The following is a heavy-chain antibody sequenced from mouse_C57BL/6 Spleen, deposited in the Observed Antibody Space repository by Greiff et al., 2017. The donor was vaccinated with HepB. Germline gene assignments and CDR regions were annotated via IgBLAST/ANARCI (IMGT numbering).Heavy chain of an antibody. Sequence: VKLMESGPELVKPGASVKISCKASGYAFSSSWMNWVKQRPGKGLEWIGRIYPGDGDTNYNGKFKGKATLTADKSSSTAYMQLSSLTSEDSAVYFCARKDPRYYFDYWGQGTTLTVSS. CDR3: ARKDPRYYFDY. CDR1: GYAFSSSW. J-gene: IGHJ2*01. V-gene: IGHV1-82*01. CDR2: IYPGDGDT.